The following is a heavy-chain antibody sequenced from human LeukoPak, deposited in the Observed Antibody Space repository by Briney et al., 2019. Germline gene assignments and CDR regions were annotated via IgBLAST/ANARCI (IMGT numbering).Heavy chain of an antibody. CDR3: AREDSFWAFDI. V-gene: IGHV3-30*04. CDR1: GFTFSSYA. Sequence: PGRSLRLSCAASGFTFSSYAMHWVRQAPGKGLEWVAVISYDGSNKYYADSVKGRFTISRDNSKNTLYLQMNSLRAEGTAVYYCAREDSFWAFDIWGQGTMVTVSS. D-gene: IGHD2-15*01. CDR2: ISYDGSNK. J-gene: IGHJ3*02.